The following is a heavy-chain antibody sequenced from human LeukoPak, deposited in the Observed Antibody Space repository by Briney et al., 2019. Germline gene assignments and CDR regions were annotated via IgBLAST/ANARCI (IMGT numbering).Heavy chain of an antibody. V-gene: IGHV1-69*04. J-gene: IGHJ4*02. D-gene: IGHD3-10*01. CDR3: ARDYGSGSYPSGY. Sequence: SVKVSCKASGGTFSSYAISWVRQAPGQGLEWMGRIIPILGIANYAQKFQGRVTITADKSTSTAYMELSSLRSEDTAVYYCARDYGSGSYPSGYWGQGTLVTVSS. CDR1: GGTFSSYA. CDR2: IIPILGIA.